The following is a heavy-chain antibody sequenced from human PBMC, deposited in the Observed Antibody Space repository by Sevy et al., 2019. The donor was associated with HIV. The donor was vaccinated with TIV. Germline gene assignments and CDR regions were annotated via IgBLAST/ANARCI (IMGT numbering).Heavy chain of an antibody. CDR2: ISTSGTYK. CDR3: ARDLNDYNNYMYSFDY. CDR1: GFTFSSYS. J-gene: IGHJ4*02. V-gene: IGHV3-21*01. Sequence: GGSLRLSCAVSGFTFSSYSMNWVRQAPGKGLEWVSFISTSGTYKYYADSVKGRFTISRDNAKNSLFLQMNGLRADDTAVYYCARDLNDYNNYMYSFDYWGQGTLVTVSS. D-gene: IGHD4-4*01.